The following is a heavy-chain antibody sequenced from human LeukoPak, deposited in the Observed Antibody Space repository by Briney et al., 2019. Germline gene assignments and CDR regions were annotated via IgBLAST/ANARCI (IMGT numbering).Heavy chain of an antibody. V-gene: IGHV4-34*01. CDR2: INHSGST. Sequence: SETLSLTCAVYGGSFSGYYWSWIRQPPGKGLEWIGEINHSGSTNYNPSLKSRVTISVDTSKNQFSLKLSSVTAADTAVYYCARRDAVAGDFDYWGQGTLVTVSS. D-gene: IGHD6-19*01. CDR3: ARRDAVAGDFDY. J-gene: IGHJ4*02. CDR1: GGSFSGYY.